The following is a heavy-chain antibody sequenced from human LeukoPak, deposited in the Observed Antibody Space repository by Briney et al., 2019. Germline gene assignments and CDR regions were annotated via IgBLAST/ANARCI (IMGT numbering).Heavy chain of an antibody. CDR1: GFTFSSYG. V-gene: IGHV3-30*04. CDR2: ISYDGSNR. CDR3: AELGITMIGGV. D-gene: IGHD3-10*02. J-gene: IGHJ6*04. Sequence: GGSLRLSCAASGFTFSSYGMHWVRQAPGKVPEWVAFISYDGSNRYYADSVKGRFTISRDNAKNSLYLQMNSLRAEDTAVYYCAELGITMIGGVWGKGTTVTISS.